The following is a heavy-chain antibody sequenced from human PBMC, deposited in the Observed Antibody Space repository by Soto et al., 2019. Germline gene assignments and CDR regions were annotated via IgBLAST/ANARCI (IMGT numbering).Heavy chain of an antibody. CDR2: ISAYNGNT. D-gene: IGHD1-20*01. CDR3: ARDGYNWNDVLDYCYGMDV. V-gene: IGHV1-18*01. Sequence: QVQLVQSGAEVKKPGASVKVSCKASGYTFTSYGITWVRQAPGQGLEWMGWISAYNGNTNYAQKLQGRVTMTTDTSTSTAYMELRSLRSDDTAVYYCARDGYNWNDVLDYCYGMDVWGQGTTVTVSS. J-gene: IGHJ6*02. CDR1: GYTFTSYG.